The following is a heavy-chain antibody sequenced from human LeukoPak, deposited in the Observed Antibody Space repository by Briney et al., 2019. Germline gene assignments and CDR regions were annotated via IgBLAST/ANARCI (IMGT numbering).Heavy chain of an antibody. J-gene: IGHJ3*02. Sequence: GRSLRLSCAASGFTFSSYGMHWVRQAPGKGLEWVAVISYDGSNKYFADSVKGRFTISRDNSKNTLYLQMNSLRAEDTAVYYCAKERTVTDDAFDIWGQGTMATVSS. CDR3: AKERTVTDDAFDI. V-gene: IGHV3-30*18. CDR2: ISYDGSNK. D-gene: IGHD4-11*01. CDR1: GFTFSSYG.